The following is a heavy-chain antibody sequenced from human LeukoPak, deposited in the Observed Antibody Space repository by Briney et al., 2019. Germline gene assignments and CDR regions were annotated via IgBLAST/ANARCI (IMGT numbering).Heavy chain of an antibody. J-gene: IGHJ4*02. CDR2: INHSGST. CDR3: ARQISRSGRFNYYFDY. Sequence: SETLSLTCAVYGGSFSGYYWSWIRQPPGKGLEWIGEINHSGSTNYNPSLKSRVTISVDSSKNQVSLRLSSVTAADTAVYYCARQISRSGRFNYYFDYWGQGTLVTVSS. CDR1: GGSFSGYY. D-gene: IGHD3-10*01. V-gene: IGHV4-34*01.